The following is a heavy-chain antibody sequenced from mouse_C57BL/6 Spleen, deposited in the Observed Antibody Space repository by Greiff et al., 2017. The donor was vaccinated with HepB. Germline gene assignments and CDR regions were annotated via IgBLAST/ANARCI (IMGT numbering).Heavy chain of an antibody. CDR1: GYSFTGYF. V-gene: IGHV1-20*01. J-gene: IGHJ1*03. D-gene: IGHD1-1*01. Sequence: EVKLQQSGPELVKPGDSVKISCKASGYSFTGYFMNWVMQSQGKSLEWIGRINPYNGDTFYNQKFKGKATLTVDKSSSTAHMELRSLTSEDSAVYYCARSRIITTVVAHWYFDVWGTGTTVTVSS. CDR2: INPYNGDT. CDR3: ARSRIITTVVAHWYFDV.